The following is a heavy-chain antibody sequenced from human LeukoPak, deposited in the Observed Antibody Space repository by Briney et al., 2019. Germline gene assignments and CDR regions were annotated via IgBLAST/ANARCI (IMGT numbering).Heavy chain of an antibody. CDR1: GYTFTSYY. CDR2: ISAYNGNT. J-gene: IGHJ3*02. Sequence: ASVKVSCKASGYTFTSYYMHWVRQAPGQGLEWMGWISAYNGNTNYAQKLQGRVTMTTDTSTSTAYMELRSLRSDDTAVYYCARWGYYYDSSGYYHDAFDIWGQGTMVTVSS. D-gene: IGHD3-22*01. CDR3: ARWGYYYDSSGYYHDAFDI. V-gene: IGHV1-18*04.